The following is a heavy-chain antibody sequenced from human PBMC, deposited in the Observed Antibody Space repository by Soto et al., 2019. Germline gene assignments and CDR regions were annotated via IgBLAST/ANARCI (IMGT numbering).Heavy chain of an antibody. Sequence: ASVKVSCKASGGTFSSYAISWVRQAPGQGLEWMGGIIPNSGGTNYAQKFQGRVTMTRDTSISTAYMELSRLRSDDTAVYYCARDQNPYPKNYGMDVWGQGTTVTVSS. CDR2: IIPNSGGT. CDR1: GGTFSSYA. J-gene: IGHJ6*02. V-gene: IGHV1-2*02. CDR3: ARDQNPYPKNYGMDV.